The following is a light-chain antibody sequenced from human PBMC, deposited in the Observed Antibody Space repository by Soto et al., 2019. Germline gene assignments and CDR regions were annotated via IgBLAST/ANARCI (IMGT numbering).Light chain of an antibody. Sequence: DIVMTQSPLSLPVTPGEPASISCRSSQSLLHSNGYNYLDWYLQKPGQSPQLLIYLGSNRASGVPDRFSGSGSGTDFTQKISRVEAQDVGVYYCMQALQVPSITFGQGTRLEIK. V-gene: IGKV2-28*01. CDR2: LGS. CDR1: QSLLHSNGYNY. J-gene: IGKJ5*01. CDR3: MQALQVPSIT.